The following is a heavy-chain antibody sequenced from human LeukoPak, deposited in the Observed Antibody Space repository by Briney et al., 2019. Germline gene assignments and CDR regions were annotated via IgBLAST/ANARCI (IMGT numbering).Heavy chain of an antibody. D-gene: IGHD1-26*01. J-gene: IGHJ4*02. CDR3: ARMLHGLLVGGTEVDTFYYFDY. CDR2: IYHSGST. Sequence: PSETLSLTCAVSGGSISSNNWWSWVRQPPGKGLEWIGEIYHSGSTNHNPPLKSRVIMSVDKSKNQFSLKLSSVTAADTAVYYCARMLHGLLVGGTEVDTFYYFDYWGQGTLVTVSS. V-gene: IGHV4-4*02. CDR1: GGSISSNNW.